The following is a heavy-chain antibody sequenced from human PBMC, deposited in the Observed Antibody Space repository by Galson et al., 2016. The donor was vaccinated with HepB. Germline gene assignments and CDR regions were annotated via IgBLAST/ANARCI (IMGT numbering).Heavy chain of an antibody. Sequence: SVKVSCKASGGTFSRYAISWVRQAPGQGLEWMGGIIPIFGTANYAQKFQGRVTITADESTSTAYMELSSLRSEDTAVYYCARCTRERYFDWLLPDYYGMDVWGQGTTVIVSS. CDR3: ARCTRERYFDWLLPDYYGMDV. CDR1: GGTFSRYA. D-gene: IGHD3-9*01. CDR2: IIPIFGTA. J-gene: IGHJ6*02. V-gene: IGHV1-69*13.